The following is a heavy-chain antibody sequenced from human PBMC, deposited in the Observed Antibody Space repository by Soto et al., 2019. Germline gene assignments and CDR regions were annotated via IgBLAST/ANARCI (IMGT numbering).Heavy chain of an antibody. Sequence: QLQLQESGPGLVKPSETLSLTCTVSGGSISSSSYYWGWIRQPPGKGLEWIGSIYYSGSTYYNPSLKSRVTISVDTSKNQFSLKLSSVTAADTAVYYCASTRGKLRIIDYWGQGTLVTVSS. V-gene: IGHV4-39*01. D-gene: IGHD5-12*01. CDR3: ASTRGKLRIIDY. CDR1: GGSISSSSYY. J-gene: IGHJ4*02. CDR2: IYYSGST.